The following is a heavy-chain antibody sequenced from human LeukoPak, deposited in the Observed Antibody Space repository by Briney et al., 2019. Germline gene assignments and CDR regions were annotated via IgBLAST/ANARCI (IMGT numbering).Heavy chain of an antibody. J-gene: IGHJ6*02. D-gene: IGHD3/OR15-3a*01. V-gene: IGHV4-39*01. CDR3: SRTRYDYWSDPYYYYGMDV. CDR2: IYYSGST. CDR1: GGSISSSSYY. Sequence: SETLSLTCTVSGGSISSSSYYWGWIRQPPGKGLEWIGSIYYSGSTYYNPSLKSRVTISVDTSKNQFSLKLSSVTAADTAVYYCSRTRYDYWSDPYYYYGMDVWGQGTTVTVSS.